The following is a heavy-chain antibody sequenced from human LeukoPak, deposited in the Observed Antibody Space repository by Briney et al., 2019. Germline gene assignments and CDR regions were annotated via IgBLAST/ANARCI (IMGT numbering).Heavy chain of an antibody. V-gene: IGHV3-21*01. D-gene: IGHD1-7*01. CDR3: ARDEGWNYDGDDAFDI. CDR1: GFTFSNAW. J-gene: IGHJ3*02. CDR2: ISSSSSYI. Sequence: GGSLRLSCAASGFTFSNAWMSWVRQAPGKGLEWVSSISSSSSYIYYADSVKGRFTISRDNAKNSLYLQMNSLRAEDTAVYYCARDEGWNYDGDDAFDIWGQGTMVTVSS.